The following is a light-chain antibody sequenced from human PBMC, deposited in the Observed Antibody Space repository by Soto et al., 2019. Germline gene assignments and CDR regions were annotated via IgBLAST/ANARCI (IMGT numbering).Light chain of an antibody. J-gene: IGLJ3*02. CDR3: CSSVGSPHWV. CDR2: EVN. V-gene: IGLV2-23*02. CDR1: SSDVGSCNC. Sequence: QSALTQPASVSGSPGQSITISCTGTSSDVGSCNCVSWYQQHPGKAPTLMIYEVNKRPSGVSNRFSGSKSGNKASLTISGLQAEYEADYYCCSSVGSPHWVFGGGTQLTVL.